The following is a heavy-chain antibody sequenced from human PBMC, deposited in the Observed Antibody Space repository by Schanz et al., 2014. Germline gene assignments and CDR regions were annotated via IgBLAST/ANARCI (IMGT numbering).Heavy chain of an antibody. J-gene: IGHJ4*02. CDR1: GFTFSTYA. V-gene: IGHV3-21*01. Sequence: EVQLLDSGGGLVQPGGSLRLSCAASGFTFSTYAMSWVRQAPGKGLEWVSSISSSGSYIHYADSVKGRFTVSRDNARNSLYLHMNTLGAEDTAVYYCARANYRRKINFDYWGRGTLVTVSS. CDR2: ISSSGSYI. CDR3: ARANYRRKINFDY. D-gene: IGHD3-10*01.